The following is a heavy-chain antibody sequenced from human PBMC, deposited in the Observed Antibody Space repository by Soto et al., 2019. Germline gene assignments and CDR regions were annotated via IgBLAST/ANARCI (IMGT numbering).Heavy chain of an antibody. J-gene: IGHJ4*02. CDR3: ARDMFYYDSNYYYFRGPFDY. Sequence: QVHLQESGPGLVKPSGTLSLTCAVSGASVISTNWWSWVRQPPGKGLEWIGEIFHSGSTNYNPSLKSRVTISLDESKTQFSLNLTSVTAADTAIYYCARDMFYYDSNYYYFRGPFDYWGQGTLVTVSS. CDR2: IFHSGST. D-gene: IGHD3-22*01. CDR1: GASVISTNW. V-gene: IGHV4-4*02.